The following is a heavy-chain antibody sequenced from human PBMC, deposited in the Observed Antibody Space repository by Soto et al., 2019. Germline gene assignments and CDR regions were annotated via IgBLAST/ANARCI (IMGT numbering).Heavy chain of an antibody. CDR1: GDSIGTTHSY. J-gene: IGHJ4*02. CDR2: IHYSGST. Sequence: SETLSLTCTVSGDSIGTTHSYWAWIRQSPGKGLEWIGNIHYSGSTYYMPSLRSRVTLSVDTSKNQFSLRLTSVTAEDTAVYYCARHEGNGNVWPLDYWGQGILVNVSS. D-gene: IGHD2-8*01. V-gene: IGHV4-39*01. CDR3: ARHEGNGNVWPLDY.